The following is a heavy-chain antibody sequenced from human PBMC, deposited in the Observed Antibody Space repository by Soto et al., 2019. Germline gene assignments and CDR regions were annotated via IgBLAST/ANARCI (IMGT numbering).Heavy chain of an antibody. J-gene: IGHJ5*02. Sequence: VKVSCKASGYTFTSYGISWVRQAPGQGLEWMGWISAYNGNTNYAQKLQGRVTMTTDTSTSTAYMELRSLRSDDTTVYYCARDPPYCSSTSCYVGEGVNWFDPWGQGTLVTVSS. CDR1: GYTFTSYG. CDR3: ARDPPYCSSTSCYVGEGVNWFDP. D-gene: IGHD2-2*01. CDR2: ISAYNGNT. V-gene: IGHV1-18*01.